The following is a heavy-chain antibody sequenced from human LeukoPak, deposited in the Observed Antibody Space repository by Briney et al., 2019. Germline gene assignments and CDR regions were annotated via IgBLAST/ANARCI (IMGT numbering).Heavy chain of an antibody. CDR3: ARRDYAAWFDP. D-gene: IGHD4/OR15-4a*01. Sequence: SETLSLTCSVSGASITSGAYYWAWLRQPPGKGREWIGSVYYSGTINYNPSLKGRVSISRDMSKNQFSLNLNSVNATDTAVYYCARRDYAAWFDPWGQGTLVTVSS. J-gene: IGHJ5*02. CDR1: GASITSGAYY. V-gene: IGHV4-39*07. CDR2: VYYSGTI.